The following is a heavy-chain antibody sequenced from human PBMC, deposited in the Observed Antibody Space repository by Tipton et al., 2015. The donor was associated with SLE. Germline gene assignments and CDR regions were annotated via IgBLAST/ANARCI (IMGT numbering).Heavy chain of an antibody. CDR1: GGSISSHY. J-gene: IGHJ5*02. CDR2: IYYSGST. V-gene: IGHV4-59*11. D-gene: IGHD2-15*01. Sequence: TLSLTCTVSGGSISSHYWSWIRQPPGKGLEWIGYIYYSGSTNYNPSLKSRVTISVDTSKNQFSLKLSSVTAADTAVYYCARVGCWEAEAGSYYSNWFDPWGQGTLVTVSS. CDR3: ARVGCWEAEAGSYYSNWFDP.